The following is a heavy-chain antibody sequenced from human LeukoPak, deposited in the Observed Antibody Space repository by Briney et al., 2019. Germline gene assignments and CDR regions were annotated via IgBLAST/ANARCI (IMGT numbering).Heavy chain of an antibody. V-gene: IGHV3-9*01. D-gene: IGHD3-9*01. J-gene: IGHJ4*02. CDR2: ISWNSGSI. CDR1: GFTFDDYA. Sequence: GGSLTLSCAASGFTFDDYAMHWVRQAPGKGLEWVSGISWNSGSIGYADSVKGRFTISRDNAKNSLYLQMSSLRAEDTALYYCAKDDYDILTGSGGFDYWGQGTLVTVSS. CDR3: AKDDYDILTGSGGFDY.